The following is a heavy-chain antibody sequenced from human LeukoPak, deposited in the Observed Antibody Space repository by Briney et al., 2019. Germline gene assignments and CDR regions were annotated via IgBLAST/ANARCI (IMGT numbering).Heavy chain of an antibody. V-gene: IGHV4-59*08. CDR2: IYYSGST. J-gene: IGHJ6*02. Sequence: PSETLSLTCTVSGGSISSYCWSWIRQPPGKGLEWIGYIYYSGSTNYNPSLKSRVTISVDTSKNQFSLKLSSVTAADTAVYYCARLIKDPDYYGMDVWGQGTTVTVSS. CDR3: ARLIKDPDYYGMDV. D-gene: IGHD3-10*01. CDR1: GGSISSYC.